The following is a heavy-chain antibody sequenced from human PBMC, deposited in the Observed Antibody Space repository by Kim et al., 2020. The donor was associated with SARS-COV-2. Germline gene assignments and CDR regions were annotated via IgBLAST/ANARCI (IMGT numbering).Heavy chain of an antibody. D-gene: IGHD6-13*01. J-gene: IGHJ4*02. Sequence: GGSLRLSCAASGFTFSDYYMSWIRQAPGKGLEWVSYISSSSPYTNYADSVKGRFTISRDNAKNSLYLQMNSLRAEDTAVYFCARNKSSSWMAGYNFDYWGQGTLVTVSS. CDR1: GFTFSDYY. CDR2: ISSSSPYT. CDR3: ARNKSSSWMAGYNFDY. V-gene: IGHV3-11*06.